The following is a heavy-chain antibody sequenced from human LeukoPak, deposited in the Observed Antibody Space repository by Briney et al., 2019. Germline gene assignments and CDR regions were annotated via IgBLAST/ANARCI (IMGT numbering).Heavy chain of an antibody. CDR3: AKDRSIFGFNWFDP. CDR1: GFTVSSNY. Sequence: GGSLRLSCAASGFTVSSNYMSWVRQAPGKGLEWVSVIYSGGSTYYADSVKGRFTISRDNSKNTLYLQMNSLRAEDTAVYYCAKDRSIFGFNWFDPWGQGTLVTVSS. J-gene: IGHJ5*02. D-gene: IGHD3-3*01. CDR2: IYSGGST. V-gene: IGHV3-53*05.